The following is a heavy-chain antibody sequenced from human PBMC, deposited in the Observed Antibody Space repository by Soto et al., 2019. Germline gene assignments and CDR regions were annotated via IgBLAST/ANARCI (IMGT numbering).Heavy chain of an antibody. CDR3: ARRIYGDWGWFDP. J-gene: IGHJ5*02. CDR2: IYYSGST. Sequence: QLQLQESGPGLVKPSETLSLTCTVSGGSISSSSYYWGWIRQPPGKGLEWIGSIYYSGSTYYNPSLKSRVTISVDTSKNQFSLKLSSVTAADTAVYYCARRIYGDWGWFDPWGQGTLVTVSS. D-gene: IGHD4-17*01. V-gene: IGHV4-39*01. CDR1: GGSISSSSYY.